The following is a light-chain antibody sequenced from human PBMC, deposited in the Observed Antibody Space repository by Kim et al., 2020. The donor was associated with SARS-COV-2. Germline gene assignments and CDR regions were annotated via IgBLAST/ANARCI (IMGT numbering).Light chain of an antibody. CDR3: QQRSNWHT. CDR1: QSVGTS. V-gene: IGKV3-11*01. Sequence: EIVLTQSPATLSLSPGERATLSCRASQSVGTSLAWYQQKPDQAPRLLIYDASSRATGIPARFSGSGSGTDFTLTISSLQPEDFAVYYCQQRSNWHTFGQGTKLEI. CDR2: DAS. J-gene: IGKJ2*01.